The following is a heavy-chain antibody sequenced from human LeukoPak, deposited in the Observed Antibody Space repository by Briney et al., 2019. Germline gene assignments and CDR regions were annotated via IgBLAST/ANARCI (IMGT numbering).Heavy chain of an antibody. D-gene: IGHD6-25*01. CDR2: IYYSGST. V-gene: IGHV4-59*08. CDR3: ARQNSGARLNV. J-gene: IGHJ6*02. Sequence: PSETLSLTCTVSGDSMSSYYWSWIRQPSGKGLEWIGHIYYSGSTDYNPSLKSRLTISVDTSKNQSSLQLSSVTAADTAVYFCARQNSGARLNVWGQGTTVTVSS. CDR1: GDSMSSYY.